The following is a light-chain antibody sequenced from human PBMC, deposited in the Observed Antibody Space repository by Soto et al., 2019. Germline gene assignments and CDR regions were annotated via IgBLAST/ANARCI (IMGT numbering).Light chain of an antibody. CDR3: QQYNNRPPLT. J-gene: IGKJ4*01. CDR1: QSVGSK. CDR2: GAS. Sequence: EIVMTQSLATLSVSPGERATLSCRASQSVGSKLAWYQQKPGQAPRLLIYGASTRATGIPARFSGSGSGTEFTLTISSLQSEDFAVYYCQQYNNRPPLTFGGGSKVDIK. V-gene: IGKV3-15*01.